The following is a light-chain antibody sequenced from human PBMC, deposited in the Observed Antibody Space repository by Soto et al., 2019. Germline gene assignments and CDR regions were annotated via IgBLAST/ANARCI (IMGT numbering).Light chain of an antibody. J-gene: IGLJ2*01. CDR1: SSDVGGYNY. V-gene: IGLV2-14*01. CDR2: DVS. CDR3: SSYTSSSTLVV. Sequence: QSVLTQPASVSGSPGQWITISCTGTSSDVGGYNYVSWYQQHPGKAPKLMIYDVSNRPSGVSNRFSGSKSGNTASLTIFGLQAEDEADYYCSSYTSSSTLVVFGGGTKLTVL.